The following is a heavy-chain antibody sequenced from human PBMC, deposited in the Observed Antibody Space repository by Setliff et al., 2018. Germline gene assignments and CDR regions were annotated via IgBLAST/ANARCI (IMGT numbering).Heavy chain of an antibody. CDR1: GYIFRDYY. Sequence: ASVKVSCKASGYIFRDYYIHWARQAPGQGLEWMGWINPNSGGREYAEAFRGRVTMTGDTSIRTASMELSGLTSDDTAVYYCAGPFDVGPYPRPIDGLDLWGQGTRVTVSS. D-gene: IGHD3-9*01. J-gene: IGHJ3*01. CDR2: INPNSGGR. V-gene: IGHV1-2*02. CDR3: AGPFDVGPYPRPIDGLDL.